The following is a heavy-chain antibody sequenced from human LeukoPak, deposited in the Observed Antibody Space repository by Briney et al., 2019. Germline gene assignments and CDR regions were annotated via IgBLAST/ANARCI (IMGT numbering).Heavy chain of an antibody. Sequence: SETLSLTCTVSGGSISSSSYYWGGIRQPPGKGLEWIGSIYYSGSTYYNPSLKSRVTISVDTSKNQFSLQLSPLTAADTAVYYCARPIRGYSGYDGWGQGTLVTVSS. D-gene: IGHD5-12*01. CDR3: ARPIRGYSGYDG. CDR2: IYYSGST. J-gene: IGHJ4*02. V-gene: IGHV4-39*01. CDR1: GGSISSSSYY.